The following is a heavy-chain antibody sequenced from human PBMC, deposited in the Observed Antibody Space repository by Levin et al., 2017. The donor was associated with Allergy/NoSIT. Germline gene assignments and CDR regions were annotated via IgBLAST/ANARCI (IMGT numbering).Heavy chain of an antibody. CDR3: ARGPASRLSFHYFDY. D-gene: IGHD2-15*01. Sequence: PGGSLRLSCAASGFTFSSYGMHWVRQAPGKGLEWVAVIWYDGSNKYYADSVKGRFTISRDNSKNPLYLQMNSLRAEDTAVYYCARGPASRLSFHYFDYWGQGTLVTVSS. J-gene: IGHJ4*02. CDR1: GFTFSSYG. V-gene: IGHV3-33*01. CDR2: IWYDGSNK.